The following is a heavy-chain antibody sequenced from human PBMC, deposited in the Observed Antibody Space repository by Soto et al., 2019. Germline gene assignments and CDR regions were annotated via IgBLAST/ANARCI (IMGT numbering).Heavy chain of an antibody. Sequence: QVQLQESGPGLVKSSETLSLTCTVSDSSISSYYWNWIRQPPGKGLEWIGYVFYSGNTKYNPSLKSRVTISLDTSKSQFSLKLNSVTAADTAVYYCAREEERRDFGMAVWGQGTTVTVSS. D-gene: IGHD1-1*01. CDR1: DSSISSYY. CDR2: VFYSGNT. V-gene: IGHV4-59*01. CDR3: AREEERRDFGMAV. J-gene: IGHJ6*02.